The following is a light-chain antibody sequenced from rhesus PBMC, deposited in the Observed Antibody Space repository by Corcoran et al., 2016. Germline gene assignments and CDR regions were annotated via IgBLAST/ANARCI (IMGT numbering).Light chain of an antibody. J-gene: IGKJ4*01. CDR1: QGSSSF. Sequence: DIQMTQSPSSLSASVGDTVTITCRASQGSSSFLNWFQQKTGKAPNLLIYAASSLESGVPSRFSGSGSGTEFTLSISSLQPEDFATYYCLQHNSYPLTFGGGTKVEIK. CDR3: LQHNSYPLT. V-gene: IGKV1-28*02. CDR2: AAS.